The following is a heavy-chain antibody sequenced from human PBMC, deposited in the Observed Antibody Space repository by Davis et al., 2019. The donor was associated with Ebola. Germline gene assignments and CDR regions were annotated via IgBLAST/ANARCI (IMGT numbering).Heavy chain of an antibody. Sequence: SVKVSCKASGGTFSSYAISWVRQAPGQGLEWVGGIIPIFDTASYAHNFQDRVTITADESRITAYLELSSLRSEDTAVYYCARVGDRYCSSISCYLGWFDPWGQGTLVTVSS. D-gene: IGHD2-2*01. CDR2: IIPIFDTA. V-gene: IGHV1-69*13. J-gene: IGHJ5*02. CDR3: ARVGDRYCSSISCYLGWFDP. CDR1: GGTFSSYA.